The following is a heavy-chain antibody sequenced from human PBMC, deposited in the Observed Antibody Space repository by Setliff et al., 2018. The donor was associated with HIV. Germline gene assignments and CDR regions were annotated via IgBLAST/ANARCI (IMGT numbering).Heavy chain of an antibody. CDR1: GGSISSYY. CDR3: ARQGTYTHYMDV. CDR2: IYYSGST. D-gene: IGHD3-16*01. V-gene: IGHV4-59*08. J-gene: IGHJ6*03. Sequence: SETLSLTCTVSGGSISSYYWSWIRQPPGKGLEWIGYIYYSGSTNYNPSLKSRVTISVDTSKNQFSLKLRSVTAADTAVYYCARQGTYTHYMDVWGKGTTVTVS.